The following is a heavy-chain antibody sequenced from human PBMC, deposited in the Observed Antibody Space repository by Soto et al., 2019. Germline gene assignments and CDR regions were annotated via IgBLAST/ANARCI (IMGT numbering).Heavy chain of an antibody. CDR2: IYYSGST. J-gene: IGHJ6*02. D-gene: IGHD1-26*01. Sequence: SETLSLTCTVSGGSISSGGYYWSWIRQHPGKGLEWIGYIYYSGSTYYNPSLKSRVTISVDTSKNQFSLKLSSVTAADTAVYYCARDHYVGASTNYYYGMDVWGQGTTVTVSS. CDR1: GGSISSGGYY. V-gene: IGHV4-31*03. CDR3: ARDHYVGASTNYYYGMDV.